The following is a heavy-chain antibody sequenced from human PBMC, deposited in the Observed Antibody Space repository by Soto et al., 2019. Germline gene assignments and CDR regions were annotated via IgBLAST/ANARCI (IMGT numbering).Heavy chain of an antibody. Sequence: PGGSLRLSCTASGFTFGDYGVSWFRQAPGNGLEWVGFIRSKAYGGAEDYAASVTGRFTISGDDSRSIAYLQMNSLKTEDTAVYYCTKIYGSGTYLPDYWGQGTLVTVSS. J-gene: IGHJ4*02. CDR2: IRSKAYGGAE. D-gene: IGHD3-10*01. CDR3: TKIYGSGTYLPDY. CDR1: GFTFGDYG. V-gene: IGHV3-49*03.